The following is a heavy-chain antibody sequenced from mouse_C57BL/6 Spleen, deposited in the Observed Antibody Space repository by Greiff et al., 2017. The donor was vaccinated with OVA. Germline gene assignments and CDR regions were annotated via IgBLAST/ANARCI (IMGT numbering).Heavy chain of an antibody. Sequence: QVQLQQPGAELVRPGSSVKLSCKASGYTFTSYWMDWVKQRPGQGLEWIGNIYPSDSETHYNQKFKDKATLTVDKSSSTAYMQLSSLTSEDSAVYYCAREGLGGFDYWGKGTTLTVSS. V-gene: IGHV1-61*01. CDR2: IYPSDSET. D-gene: IGHD4-1*01. CDR3: AREGLGGFDY. J-gene: IGHJ2*01. CDR1: GYTFTSYW.